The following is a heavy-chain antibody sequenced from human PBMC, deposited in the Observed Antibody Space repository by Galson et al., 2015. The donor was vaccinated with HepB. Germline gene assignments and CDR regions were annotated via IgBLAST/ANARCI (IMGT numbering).Heavy chain of an antibody. D-gene: IGHD6-19*01. CDR3: AKVGKSSGWYFGALDI. CDR2: VSPTGATS. CDR1: GITFHSHT. V-gene: IGHV3-23*01. J-gene: IGHJ3*02. Sequence: SLRLSCAASGITFHSHTMAWVRLSPGRGLEWVSTVSPTGATSFYTDFVKGRFTISRDNSNNTLFLQMNSLRVDDSAIYYCAKVGKSSGWYFGALDIWGQGTMVTVSP.